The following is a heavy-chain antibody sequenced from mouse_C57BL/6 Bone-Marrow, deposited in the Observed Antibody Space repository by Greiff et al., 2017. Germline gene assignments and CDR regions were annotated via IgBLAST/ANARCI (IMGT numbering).Heavy chain of an antibody. Sequence: QVQLKESGPGLVQPSQSLSITCTVSGFSLTSYGVPWVRQSPGKGLEWLGVIWSGGSTDYNAAFMSRLSITKDNSKSLFFFKMNSLQAADTAICYCAKSGGAWFAYWGQGTLVTVSA. CDR1: GFSLTSYG. J-gene: IGHJ3*01. V-gene: IGHV2-5*01. CDR3: AKSGGAWFAY. CDR2: IWSGGST.